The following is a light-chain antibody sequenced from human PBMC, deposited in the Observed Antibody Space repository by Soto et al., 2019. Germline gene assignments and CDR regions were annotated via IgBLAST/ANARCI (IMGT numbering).Light chain of an antibody. J-gene: IGKJ1*01. Sequence: EIVLTQSPGTLSLSPGERATLSCRASQSVSNNYLAWYQQKPGQTPRLLIYAASSRISGIADRFSGSGSGTDFTLTISRREPEDFAVYYCQQYGSSPPWTFGQGTKVEIK. CDR3: QQYGSSPPWT. CDR2: AAS. V-gene: IGKV3-20*01. CDR1: QSVSNNY.